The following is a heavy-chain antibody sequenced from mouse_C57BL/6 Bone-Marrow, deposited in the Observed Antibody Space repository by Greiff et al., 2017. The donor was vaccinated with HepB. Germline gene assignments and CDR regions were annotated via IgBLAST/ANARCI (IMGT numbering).Heavy chain of an antibody. V-gene: IGHV5-17*01. CDR3: ARFSITTVVATGYFDV. D-gene: IGHD1-1*01. J-gene: IGHJ1*03. CDR1: GFTFSDYG. Sequence: EVQGVESGGGLVKPGGSLKLSCAASGFTFSDYGMHWVRQAPEKGLEWVAYISSGSSTIYYADTVKGRFTISRDNAKNTLFLQMTSLRSEDTAMYYCARFSITTVVATGYFDVWGTGTTVTVSS. CDR2: ISSGSSTI.